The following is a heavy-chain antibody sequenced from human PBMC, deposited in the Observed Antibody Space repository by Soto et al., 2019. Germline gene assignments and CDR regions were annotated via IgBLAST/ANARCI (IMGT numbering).Heavy chain of an antibody. CDR3: ASLVATIQGDY. Sequence: QVQLQESGPGLVKPSGTLSLTCAVSGGSISSSNWWSWVRQPPGKGLEWIGEIYHSGSTNYNPSLTSRGTMSVDKSKHQFSLKLRSVTAAATAVYYCASLVATIQGDYWGQGTLVTVSS. V-gene: IGHV4-4*02. CDR1: GGSISSSNW. D-gene: IGHD5-12*01. CDR2: IYHSGST. J-gene: IGHJ4*02.